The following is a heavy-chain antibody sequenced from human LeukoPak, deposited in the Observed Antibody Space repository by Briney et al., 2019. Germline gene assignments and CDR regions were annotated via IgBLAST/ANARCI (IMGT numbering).Heavy chain of an antibody. CDR1: GGSFSGYY. V-gene: IGHV4-34*01. CDR2: INHSGST. Sequence: SETLSLTCAVYGGSFSGYYWSWIRQPPGKGLEWIGEINHSGSTNYSPSLKSRVTISVDTSKNQFSLKLSSVTAADTAVYYCARVRRDGYNLIDYWGQGTLVTVSS. CDR3: ARVRRDGYNLIDY. D-gene: IGHD5-24*01. J-gene: IGHJ4*02.